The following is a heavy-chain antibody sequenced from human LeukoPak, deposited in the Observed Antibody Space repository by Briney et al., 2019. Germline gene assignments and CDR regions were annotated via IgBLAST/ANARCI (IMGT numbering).Heavy chain of an antibody. Sequence: PGGSLRLSCAASGFTFDDYGMSWVRQAPGKGLEWVSGINWNGGSTYYADSVKGRFTISRDNSKNTLYLQMNSLRAEDTAVYYCAKDAQPSIVGGTQYFDYWGQGTLVTVSS. D-gene: IGHD1-26*01. CDR3: AKDAQPSIVGGTQYFDY. J-gene: IGHJ4*02. CDR1: GFTFDDYG. CDR2: INWNGGST. V-gene: IGHV3-20*04.